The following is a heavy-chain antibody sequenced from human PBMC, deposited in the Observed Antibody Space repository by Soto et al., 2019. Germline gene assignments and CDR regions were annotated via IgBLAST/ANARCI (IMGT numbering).Heavy chain of an antibody. J-gene: IGHJ4*02. V-gene: IGHV3-74*01. CDR1: GFTFSNSW. Sequence: HPGGSLRLSCAASGFTFSNSWMHWVRQAPGKGLVWVSRINGDGSTNYADSVKGRFTISRDNAKNTLYLQMNSLRAEDTAMYYCARVDCTTIDCCGWGLGT. CDR2: INGDGST. D-gene: IGHD2-8*01. CDR3: ARVDCTTIDCCG.